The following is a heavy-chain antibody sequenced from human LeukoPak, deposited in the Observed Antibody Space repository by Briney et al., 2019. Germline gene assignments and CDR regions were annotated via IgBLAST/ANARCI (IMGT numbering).Heavy chain of an antibody. CDR1: GFTFSSYS. CDR2: ISSSSSYI. V-gene: IGHV3-21*01. Sequence: GGSLRLSCVASGFTFSSYSMNWVRQAPGKGLEWVSSISSSSSYIYYADSVKGRFTISRDNAKNSLYLQMNSLRAEDTAVYYCARVIGGHYYYMDVWGKGTTVTISS. CDR3: ARVIGGHYYYMDV. D-gene: IGHD2-15*01. J-gene: IGHJ6*03.